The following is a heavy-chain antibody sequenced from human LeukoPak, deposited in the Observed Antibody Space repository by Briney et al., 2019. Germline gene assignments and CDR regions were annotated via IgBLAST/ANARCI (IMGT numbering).Heavy chain of an antibody. CDR2: ISASGIST. J-gene: IGHJ4*02. Sequence: GGSLRLSCAASGFTFNNYAMSWVRQAPGKGLEWVSTISASGISTYYSDSVKGRFTISRDNSKNTLYLQMNTLRADDTAVYYCAKSVVVITFRFDDWGQGALVTVSS. D-gene: IGHD2-15*01. V-gene: IGHV3-23*01. CDR1: GFTFNNYA. CDR3: AKSVVVITFRFDD.